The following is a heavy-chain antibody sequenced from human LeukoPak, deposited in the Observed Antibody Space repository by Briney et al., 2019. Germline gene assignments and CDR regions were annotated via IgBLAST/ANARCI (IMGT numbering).Heavy chain of an antibody. V-gene: IGHV6-1*01. CDR3: ARGGYSYPNWFDP. J-gene: IGHJ5*02. CDR1: GDSVSSNSAA. Sequence: SQTLSLTCAISGDSVSSNSAAWNWIRQSPSRGLEWLGMTYYRSKWYNDYAVSVESRITINLDTSKNQFPLKLSSVTAADTAVYYCARGGYSYPNWFDPWGQGTLVTVSS. D-gene: IGHD5-18*01. CDR2: TYYRSKWYN.